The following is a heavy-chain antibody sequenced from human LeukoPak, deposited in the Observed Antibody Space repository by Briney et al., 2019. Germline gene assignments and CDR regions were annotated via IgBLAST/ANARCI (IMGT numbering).Heavy chain of an antibody. V-gene: IGHV4-31*03. CDR3: ARGHSITMIVGPRAFDI. D-gene: IGHD3-22*01. CDR1: GGSISSGGYY. J-gene: IGHJ3*02. CDR2: IYYSGST. Sequence: SETLSLTCTVSGGSISSGGYYWSWIRQHPRKGLEWIGYIYYSGSTYYNPSLKSRVTISVDTSKNQFSLKLSSVTAADTAVYYCARGHSITMIVGPRAFDIWGQGTMVTVSS.